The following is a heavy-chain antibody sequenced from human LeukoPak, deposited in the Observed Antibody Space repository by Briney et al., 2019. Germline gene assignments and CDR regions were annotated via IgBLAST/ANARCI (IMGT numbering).Heavy chain of an antibody. Sequence: ASVKVSCKASGYTFTGYYMHWVRQAPGQGLEWMGWINPNSGGTNYAQKFQGWVTMTRDTSISTAYMELSRLRSDDTAVYYCARDRITMVRGVINRQYNWFDPWGQGTLVTVSS. CDR3: ARDRITMVRGVINRQYNWFDP. J-gene: IGHJ5*02. D-gene: IGHD3-10*01. CDR1: GYTFTGYY. V-gene: IGHV1-2*04. CDR2: INPNSGGT.